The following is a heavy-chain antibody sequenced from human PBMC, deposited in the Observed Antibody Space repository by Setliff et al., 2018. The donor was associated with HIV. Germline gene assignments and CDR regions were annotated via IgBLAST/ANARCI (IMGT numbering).Heavy chain of an antibody. V-gene: IGHV3-74*01. CDR3: ARPWAYHYYASGRGAFDI. D-gene: IGHD3-10*01. CDR2: INHDGSGT. J-gene: IGHJ3*02. Sequence: GESLKISCGASGFTFSSYWMYWVRQVPGKGLVWVSRINHDGSGTDYAESVKGRFTISRDNAKNTVYLQMNSLRVEDTAVYYCARPWAYHYYASGRGAFDIWGQGTMVTV. CDR1: GFTFSSYW.